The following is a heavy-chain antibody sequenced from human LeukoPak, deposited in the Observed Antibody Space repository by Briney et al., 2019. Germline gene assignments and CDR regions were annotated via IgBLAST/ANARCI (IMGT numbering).Heavy chain of an antibody. CDR1: GFTFSSYA. J-gene: IGHJ4*02. CDR2: ISSNGGST. V-gene: IGHV3-64*01. CDR3: ARALLYYDFWSGYDY. Sequence: GGSLRLSCAASGFTFSSYAMHWVRQAPGKGLEYVSAISSNGGSTYYANSVKGRFTISRDNSKNTLYLQMSSLRAEDMAVYYCARALLYYDFWSGYDYWGQGTLITVSS. D-gene: IGHD3-3*01.